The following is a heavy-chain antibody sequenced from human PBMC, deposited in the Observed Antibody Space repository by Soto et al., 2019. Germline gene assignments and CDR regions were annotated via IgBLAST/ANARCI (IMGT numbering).Heavy chain of an antibody. CDR3: AKALSQFFPFDY. V-gene: IGHV3-23*01. CDR2: ISGGGTST. J-gene: IGHJ4*02. Sequence: RRLSCAASGFTFSNYAMSWVRQAPGKGLGWVSAISGGGTSTYYSDSVKGRFSISRDNSKNTLYLQMNTLRAEDTAVYYCAKALSQFFPFDYWGQGTLVTVSS. D-gene: IGHD3-3*01. CDR1: GFTFSNYA.